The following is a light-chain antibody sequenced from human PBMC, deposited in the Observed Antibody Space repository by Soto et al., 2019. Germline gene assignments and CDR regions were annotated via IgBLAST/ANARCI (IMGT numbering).Light chain of an antibody. J-gene: IGLJ2*01. CDR3: AAWDDSLKVV. V-gene: IGLV1-44*01. Sequence: QSVLTQPHSASGTPGQRVTISCSGSSSNIGSNTVNWYQQLPGTAPKLLIYSNNQRPSGVPDRFSGSKSGTSASLAISGLQSEYEADYYCAAWDDSLKVVFGGGTKLTVL. CDR1: SSNIGSNT. CDR2: SNN.